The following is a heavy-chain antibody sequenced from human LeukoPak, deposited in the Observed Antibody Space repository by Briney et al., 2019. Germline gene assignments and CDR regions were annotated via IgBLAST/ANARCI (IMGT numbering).Heavy chain of an antibody. J-gene: IGHJ4*02. CDR2: ISSSSSPI. D-gene: IGHD6-19*01. Sequence: PGGSLRLSCAASGFSLSTYGMNWVRQAPGKGLEWVSYISSSSSPIYYADSVKGRFTISRDNAKNSLYLQMNSLRAEDTAVYYCARGNSVAGTDISYWGQGTLVTVSS. CDR1: GFSLSTYG. V-gene: IGHV3-48*04. CDR3: ARGNSVAGTDISY.